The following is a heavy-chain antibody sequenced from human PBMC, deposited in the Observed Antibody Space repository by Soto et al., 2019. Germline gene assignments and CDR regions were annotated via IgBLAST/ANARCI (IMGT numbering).Heavy chain of an antibody. V-gene: IGHV4-59*12. CDR1: GGSIGGSY. D-gene: IGHD6-19*01. J-gene: IGHJ4*02. CDR2: VYYTGST. CDR3: ARSVAVPGAHIDY. Sequence: SETLSLTCSVSGGSIGGSYWSWIRQSPGRGLEWLGYVYYTGSTNYSPSLRSRVSISVDTSKNEFSLRLSSVTAADTAVYFCARSVAVPGAHIDYWGQGTQVTVSS.